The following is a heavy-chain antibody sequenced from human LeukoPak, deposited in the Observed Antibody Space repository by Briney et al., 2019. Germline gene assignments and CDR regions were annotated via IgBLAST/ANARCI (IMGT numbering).Heavy chain of an antibody. CDR1: GFTLSTYT. D-gene: IGHD3-10*01. V-gene: IGHV3-21*01. CDR3: ARSGIKMVRGVIIKSPYHMDV. CDR2: ISSSSSYI. Sequence: GGSLRLSCAASGFTLSTYTMNWVRQAPGKGLEWVSFISSSSSYIYYADSVKGRFTISRDDAKNSLSLQMNSLRAEDTAVYYCARSGIKMVRGVIIKSPYHMDVWGKGTTVTVSS. J-gene: IGHJ6*03.